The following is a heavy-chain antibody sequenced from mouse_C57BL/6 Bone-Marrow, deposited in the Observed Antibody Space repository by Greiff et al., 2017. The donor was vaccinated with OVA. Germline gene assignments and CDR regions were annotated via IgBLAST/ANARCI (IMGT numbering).Heavy chain of an antibody. V-gene: IGHV5-2*01. D-gene: IGHD2-4*01. CDR2: ISSDGGSY. J-gene: IGHJ3*01. CDR3: ARHGLRREFAY. CDR1: EYEFPSHD. Sequence: EVQLVESGGGLVQPGESLKLSCESNEYEFPSHDMSWVRKTPEKRLELVADISSDGGSYYYPDTMERRFIISRDNTKKTQYLQMSSLRSEDAALYYCARHGLRREFAYWGQGTLVTVSA.